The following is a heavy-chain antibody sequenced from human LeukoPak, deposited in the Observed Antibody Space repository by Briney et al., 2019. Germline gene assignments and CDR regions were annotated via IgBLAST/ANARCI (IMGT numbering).Heavy chain of an antibody. D-gene: IGHD6-13*01. CDR1: GGSISSYY. J-gene: IGHJ5*02. Sequence: SETLSLTRTVSGGSISSYYWSWIRQPPGKGLEWIGSIYYSGSTYYNPSLKSRVTISVDTSKNQFSLKLSSVTAADTAVYYCARLTKQQLVRGGWFDPWGQGTLVTVSS. CDR3: ARLTKQQLVRGGWFDP. CDR2: IYYSGST. V-gene: IGHV4-39*01.